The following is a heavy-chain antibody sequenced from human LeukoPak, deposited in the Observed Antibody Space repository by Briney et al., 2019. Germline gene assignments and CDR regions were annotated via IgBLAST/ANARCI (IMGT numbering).Heavy chain of an antibody. CDR1: GFTFSSYA. J-gene: IGHJ4*02. D-gene: IGHD6-13*01. CDR2: ISYDGSNK. Sequence: GRSLRLSCAASGFTFSSYAMHWVRQAPGKGQEWVAVISYDGSNKYYADSVKGRFTISRDNSKNTLYLQMNSLRAEDTAVYYCARENEKIAAAFDYWGQGTLVTVSS. V-gene: IGHV3-30*04. CDR3: ARENEKIAAAFDY.